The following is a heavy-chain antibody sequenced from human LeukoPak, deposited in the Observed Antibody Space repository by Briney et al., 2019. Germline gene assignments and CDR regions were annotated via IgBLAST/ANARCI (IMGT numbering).Heavy chain of an antibody. CDR1: GFTFSTYG. CDR2: IRSSGDV. CDR3: AIPGSYCGGDCYPYYFDF. J-gene: IGHJ4*02. Sequence: KAGGSLRLSCAASGFTFSTYGMNWVRQAPGKGLEWVSSIRSSGDVYYTDSVKGRFTISRDNARNSLYLQMSNLRAEDTAVYYCAIPGSYCGGDCYPYYFDFWGQGTLVTVSS. D-gene: IGHD2-21*01. V-gene: IGHV3-21*01.